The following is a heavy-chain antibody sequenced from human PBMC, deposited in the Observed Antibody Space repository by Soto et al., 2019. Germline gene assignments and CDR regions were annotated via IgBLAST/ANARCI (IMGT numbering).Heavy chain of an antibody. J-gene: IGHJ6*02. CDR3: TTGGVAAAGSYPDYYGMDV. D-gene: IGHD6-13*01. CDR1: GVTFSNAW. Sequence: GGSLRLSCAASGVTFSNAWMSWVRQAPGKGLEWVGRIKSKTDGGTTDYAAPVKGRFTISRDDSKNTLYLQMNSLKTEDTAVYYCTTGGVAAAGSYPDYYGMDVWGQGTTVTVSS. CDR2: IKSKTDGGTT. V-gene: IGHV3-15*01.